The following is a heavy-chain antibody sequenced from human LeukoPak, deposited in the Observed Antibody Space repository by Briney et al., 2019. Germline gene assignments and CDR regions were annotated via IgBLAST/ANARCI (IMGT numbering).Heavy chain of an antibody. V-gene: IGHV3-74*01. Sequence: PGGSLRLSCAASGFTFSSYWPHWVRHAPGKGLVWVSRINYDGSSSTYADSVKGRFTISRDNAKNTVYLQMHSLRAEDTAVYYCIREGPRGAFDIWGQGTLVTVSS. CDR2: INYDGSSS. CDR1: GFTFSSYW. D-gene: IGHD3-10*01. J-gene: IGHJ3*02. CDR3: IREGPRGAFDI.